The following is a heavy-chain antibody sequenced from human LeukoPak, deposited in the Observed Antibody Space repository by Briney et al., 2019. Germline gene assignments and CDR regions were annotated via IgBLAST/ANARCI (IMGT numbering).Heavy chain of an antibody. V-gene: IGHV4-31*03. Sequence: SETLSLTCTVSGGSISSGGSYWSWLRQLPGKGLEWIGYIYYSGTTYYNPSLKSRVTISVDTSKNQFSLRLSSVTAADTDVYYCASTYGDYYNYYYYYMGVWGKGTTVAVSS. D-gene: IGHD4-17*01. CDR1: GGSISSGGSY. CDR3: ASTYGDYYNYYYYYMGV. CDR2: IYYSGTT. J-gene: IGHJ6*03.